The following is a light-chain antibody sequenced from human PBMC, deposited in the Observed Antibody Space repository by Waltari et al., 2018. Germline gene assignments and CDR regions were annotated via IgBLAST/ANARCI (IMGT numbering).Light chain of an antibody. V-gene: IGLV2-23*02. CDR3: CSYAGSSTHVV. Sequence: QSALTQPAPVSGSPGQSITISCTGTSRDVGSYNLVSWYQQHPGKAPKIMIYEVSKRPSGVSNRFSGSKSGNTASLTISGLQAEDEADYYCCSYAGSSTHVVFGGGTKLTVL. J-gene: IGLJ2*01. CDR2: EVS. CDR1: SRDVGSYNL.